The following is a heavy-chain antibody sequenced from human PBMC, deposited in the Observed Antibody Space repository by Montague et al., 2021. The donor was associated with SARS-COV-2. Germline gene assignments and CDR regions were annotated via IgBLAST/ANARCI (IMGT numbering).Heavy chain of an antibody. CDR1: GGSFSGYY. J-gene: IGHJ4*02. Sequence: SETLSLTCAVYGGSFSGYYWSWIRQPPGKGLEWIWEINHSGSTNYNPTLKSQVTISVDTSKNQFSLKLSSVTAADTAVYYCARGSRQWLVRPPHYYYFDYWGQGTLVTVSS. D-gene: IGHD6-19*01. CDR3: ARGSRQWLVRPPHYYYFDY. CDR2: INHSGST. V-gene: IGHV4-34*01.